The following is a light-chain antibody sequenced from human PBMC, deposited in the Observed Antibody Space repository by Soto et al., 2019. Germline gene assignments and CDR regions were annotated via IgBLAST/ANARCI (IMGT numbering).Light chain of an antibody. CDR1: QSVSSY. J-gene: IGKJ1*01. V-gene: IGKV3-20*01. CDR2: GAS. CDR3: QQYGSSQRT. Sequence: EIVLTHSPATLSLSPGERATLSCRASQSVSSYLAWYQQKPGQAPRLLIYGASSRATGIPDRFSGSGSVTYLTLTISRLEPEDFAVYYCQQYGSSQRTVGQGTKVDIK.